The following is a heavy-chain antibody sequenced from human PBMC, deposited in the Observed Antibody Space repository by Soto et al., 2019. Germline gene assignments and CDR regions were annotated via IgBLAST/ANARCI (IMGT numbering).Heavy chain of an antibody. V-gene: IGHV3-23*01. J-gene: IGHJ4*02. Sequence: PGGSLRLSCAASGFTFSNYAMTWVRQGPRKGLEWVSGISGSGGRSYYADSVKGRFTISGDNSKSTLYLQMNSLRAEDTAVYYCAKAYFVWSSEQPYYFDYWGQGTLVTVSS. CDR3: AKAYFVWSSEQPYYFDY. D-gene: IGHD3-16*01. CDR2: ISGSGGRS. CDR1: GFTFSNYA.